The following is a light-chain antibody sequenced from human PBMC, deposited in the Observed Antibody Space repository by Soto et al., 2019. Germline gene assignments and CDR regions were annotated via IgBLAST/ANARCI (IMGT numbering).Light chain of an antibody. CDR3: SSYAGSNNLL. CDR1: SSDVVGYNY. J-gene: IGLJ3*02. Sequence: QSALTQPPSASGSPGQSVTISCTGSSSDVVGYNYVSWYQQYPGKAPKLMIYEVSKRPSGVPDRFSGSKSGNTASLTVSGLQAEDEADYYCSSYAGSNNLLFGGGTKLTVL. V-gene: IGLV2-8*01. CDR2: EVS.